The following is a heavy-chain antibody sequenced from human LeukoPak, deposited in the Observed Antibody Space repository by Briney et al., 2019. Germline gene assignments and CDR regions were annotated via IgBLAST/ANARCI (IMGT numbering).Heavy chain of an antibody. V-gene: IGHV3-23*01. CDR3: AKGGCRGTCNPLAY. CDR2: SGDSDGST. D-gene: IGHD2-15*01. J-gene: IGHJ4*02. CDR1: GFSFSGSG. Sequence: GGSLRLSCAASGFSFSGSGMSWFRQAPGKGLEWISSSGDSDGSTYYADSLKGRFTISRGNSKNTLYLQMNNLRAEDTAVYYCAKGGCRGTCNPLAYWGQGALVTVSP.